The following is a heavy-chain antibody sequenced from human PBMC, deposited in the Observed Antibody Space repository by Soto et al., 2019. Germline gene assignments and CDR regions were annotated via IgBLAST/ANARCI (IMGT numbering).Heavy chain of an antibody. Sequence: PSETLSLTCTVSGGSISSGGYYWSWIRQHPGKGLEWIGYIYYSGSTYYNPSLESRVTISVDTSKNQFSLKLSSVTAADTAVYYCARAQYYYDSSSSFDPWGQGTLVTVSS. CDR2: IYYSGST. CDR1: GGSISSGGYY. D-gene: IGHD3-22*01. CDR3: ARAQYYYDSSSSFDP. V-gene: IGHV4-31*03. J-gene: IGHJ5*02.